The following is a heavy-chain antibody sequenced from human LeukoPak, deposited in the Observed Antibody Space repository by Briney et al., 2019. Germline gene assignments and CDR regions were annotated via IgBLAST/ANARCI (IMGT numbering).Heavy chain of an antibody. V-gene: IGHV4-59*01. CDR2: IYYSGRT. CDR3: ARVGYDFWSGYSSTASNWFDP. J-gene: IGHJ5*02. CDR1: GGSISSYY. D-gene: IGHD3-3*01. Sequence: PSETLSLTCTVSGGSISSYYWSWIRQPPGKGLEWIGYIYYSGRTNYNPSLKSRVTISVDTSKNQFSLKLSSVTAADTAVYYCARVGYDFWSGYSSTASNWFDPWGQGTLVTVSS.